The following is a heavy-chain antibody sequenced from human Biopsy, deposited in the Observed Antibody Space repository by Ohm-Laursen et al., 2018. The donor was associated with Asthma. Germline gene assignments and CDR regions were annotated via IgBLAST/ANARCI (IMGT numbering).Heavy chain of an antibody. J-gene: IGHJ1*01. D-gene: IGHD3-3*02. CDR2: IKHDGSEK. Sequence: SLRLSCTASGFTFGDYWMSWVRQVPGQGLEWVANIKHDGSEKNHVDSLKGRFTIFRDNAKNSLYLQMNSLRAEDTAVYYCARTFHFWSPYHAEHYQLWGQGTLVTVSS. CDR3: ARTFHFWSPYHAEHYQL. CDR1: GFTFGDYW. V-gene: IGHV3-7*01.